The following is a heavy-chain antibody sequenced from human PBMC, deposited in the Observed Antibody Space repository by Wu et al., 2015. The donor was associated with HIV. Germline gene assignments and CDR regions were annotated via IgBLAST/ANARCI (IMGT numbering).Heavy chain of an antibody. J-gene: IGHJ6*02. CDR1: GYTFTSYD. V-gene: IGHV1-8*01. CDR2: MNPNSGNT. D-gene: IGHD6-13*01. CDR3: VRGLGSWYGGRYYYYGMDV. Sequence: QVQLVQSGAEVKKPGASVKVSCKASGYTFTSYDINWVRQATGQGLEWMGWMNPNSGNTGYAQKFQGRVTMTRNTSISTAYMELSSLRSEDTAVYYCVRGLGSWYGGRYYYYGMDVWGQGTTVTVSS.